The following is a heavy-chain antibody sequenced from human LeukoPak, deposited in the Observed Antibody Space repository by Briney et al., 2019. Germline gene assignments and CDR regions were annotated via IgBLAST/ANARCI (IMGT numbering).Heavy chain of an antibody. Sequence: GGSLRLSCAASGFTFSSYSMNWVRQAPGKGLEWVSYISSSSSTIYYADSVKGRFTISRDNAKNSLYLQMNSLRAEDTAVYYCARDILAGSTKTSSWYFDLWGRGTLVTVSS. D-gene: IGHD2-2*02. CDR3: ARDILAGSTKTSSWYFDL. CDR2: ISSSSSTI. J-gene: IGHJ2*01. V-gene: IGHV3-48*04. CDR1: GFTFSSYS.